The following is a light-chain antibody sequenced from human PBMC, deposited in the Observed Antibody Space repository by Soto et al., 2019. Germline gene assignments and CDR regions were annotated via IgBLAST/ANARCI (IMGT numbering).Light chain of an antibody. J-gene: IGKJ4*01. CDR2: DAS. CDR3: HHRSNWPLT. Sequence: EIVLTQSPGTLSLSPGERATLSCRASQSVSSYLAWYQQKPGQAPRLLIYDASNRATGIPARFSGSGSGTDFTLTISSLGPEDFAVYYCHHRSNWPLTFGGGTKVDIK. CDR1: QSVSSY. V-gene: IGKV3-11*01.